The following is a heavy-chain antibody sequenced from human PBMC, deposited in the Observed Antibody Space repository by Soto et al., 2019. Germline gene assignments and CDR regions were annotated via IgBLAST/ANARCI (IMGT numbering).Heavy chain of an antibody. CDR3: ARRVTPGVDY. J-gene: IGHJ4*02. D-gene: IGHD1-26*01. Sequence: ASVKVSCKAAGYSFTGLDINWVRQTTGQGLEWMRWMEPSSGRTGYAQKFQGRVTMTRDTSMHTAYMELSSLTSGDPVFYSCARRVTPGVDYWGRGTLVTV. CDR1: GYSFTGLD. V-gene: IGHV1-8*01. CDR2: MEPSSGRT.